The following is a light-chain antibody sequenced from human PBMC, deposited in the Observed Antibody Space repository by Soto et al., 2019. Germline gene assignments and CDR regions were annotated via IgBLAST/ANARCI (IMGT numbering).Light chain of an antibody. V-gene: IGKV1-39*01. J-gene: IGKJ5*01. CDR1: QIISTS. Sequence: DIQMTQSPSSLSASVGDRVTITCLASQIISTSLAWYQQQPGKAPKILIYAASSLQSGVPSRFSGSGSGTHFTLTITSLQPEDSATYYCQQTYNTPITFGQGTRLEIK. CDR3: QQTYNTPIT. CDR2: AAS.